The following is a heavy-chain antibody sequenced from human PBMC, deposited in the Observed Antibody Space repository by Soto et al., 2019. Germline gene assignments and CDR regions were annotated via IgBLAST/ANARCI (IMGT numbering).Heavy chain of an antibody. V-gene: IGHV1-3*01. CDR1: GYTFTRYN. D-gene: IGHD3-22*01. CDR2: INADNGKI. CDR3: AREGGGGWGYHSHGMDV. J-gene: IGHJ6*02. Sequence: QVQLVQSGAEVKQPGASVKVSCKASGYTFTRYNLHWVCQAPGQGLEWMGWINADNGKIKYSQKFQDRITISRDTSATTVYLELSSLRSEDTAVYYCAREGGGGWGYHSHGMDVWGQGTTVTVSS.